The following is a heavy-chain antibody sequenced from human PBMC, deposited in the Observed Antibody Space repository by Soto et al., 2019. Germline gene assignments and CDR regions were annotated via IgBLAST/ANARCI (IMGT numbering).Heavy chain of an antibody. J-gene: IGHJ4*02. CDR1: GYDFSSYG. CDR3: VRDPQRNDY. Sequence: QVQLVQSGAEVKKPGASVKVSCKASGYDFSSYGISWVRQAPGQGLEWMGWISVSNGNRDYAQQFQGRVTMTSDTARTTAYMELRSLRSDDTDVYYCVRDPQRNDYWGQGTLVNVSS. CDR2: ISVSNGNR. D-gene: IGHD2-2*01. V-gene: IGHV1-18*04.